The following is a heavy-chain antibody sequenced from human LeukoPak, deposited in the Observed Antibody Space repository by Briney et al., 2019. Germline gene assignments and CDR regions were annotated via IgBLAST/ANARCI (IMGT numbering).Heavy chain of an antibody. CDR3: AKELDTMFFDY. D-gene: IGHD3-10*02. Sequence: GGSLRLSCATSGFNFDRYTIHWVRQAPGKGLEWVSLAGWAGGTTFYSDSVRGRFTISRDSGRKSVYLQMNSLITDDTAFYFCAKELDTMFFDYWGQGALVTVSS. J-gene: IGHJ4*02. CDR2: AGWAGGTT. V-gene: IGHV3-43*01. CDR1: GFNFDRYT.